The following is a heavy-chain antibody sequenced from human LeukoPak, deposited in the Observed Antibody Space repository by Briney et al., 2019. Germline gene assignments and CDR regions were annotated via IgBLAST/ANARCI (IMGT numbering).Heavy chain of an antibody. CDR2: IYYSGST. D-gene: IGHD6-13*01. V-gene: IGHV4-39*07. Sequence: SESLSLTCTVSGGSISSSSYYWGWIRQPPGKGLEWIGSIYYSGSTYYNPSLKSRVTISVDTSKNQFSLKLSSVTAADTAVYYCARSIAAAGTPYYFDYWGQGTLVTVSS. CDR1: GGSISSSSYY. CDR3: ARSIAAAGTPYYFDY. J-gene: IGHJ4*02.